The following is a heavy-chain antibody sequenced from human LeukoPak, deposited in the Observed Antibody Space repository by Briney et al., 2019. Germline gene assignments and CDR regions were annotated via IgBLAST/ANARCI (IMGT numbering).Heavy chain of an antibody. Sequence: GESLKISFKGSGYSFTSYWIGWVRQMPGKGLEWMGIIYPGDSDTRYSPSFQGQVTISADKSISTAYLQWSSLKASDTAMYYCARRMVRGVINSPTDYWGQGTLVTVSS. CDR2: IYPGDSDT. CDR3: ARRMVRGVINSPTDY. J-gene: IGHJ4*02. D-gene: IGHD3-10*01. V-gene: IGHV5-51*01. CDR1: GYSFTSYW.